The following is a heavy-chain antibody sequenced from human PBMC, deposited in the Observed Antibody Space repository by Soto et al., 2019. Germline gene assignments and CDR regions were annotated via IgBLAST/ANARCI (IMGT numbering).Heavy chain of an antibody. V-gene: IGHV4-31*03. J-gene: IGHJ6*02. CDR2: IYYSGST. CDR3: AGQPTAGSYYDLGSYYYYYAMDV. CDR1: GGSISSGGYY. D-gene: IGHD3-10*01. Sequence: SETLSLTCTVSGGSISSGGYYWSWIRQHPGKGLEWIGYIYYSGSTYYNPSLKSRVTISVDTSKNQFSLKLSSETAADTAVYYCAGQPTAGSYYDLGSYYYYYAMDVWGQGTTVTVSS.